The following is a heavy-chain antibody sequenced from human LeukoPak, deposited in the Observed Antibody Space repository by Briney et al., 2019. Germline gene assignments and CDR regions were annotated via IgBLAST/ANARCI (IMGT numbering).Heavy chain of an antibody. J-gene: IGHJ4*02. V-gene: IGHV4-59*12. Sequence: SETLSLTCTVSGDSISSYYWSWIRQPPGKGLEWIGYIYYSGSTNYNPSLKSRVTMSVDTSKNQFSLKLSSVTAADTAVYYCARDTFLGRSSYSDSWGQGTLVTVSS. CDR3: ARDTFLGRSSYSDS. CDR1: GDSISSYY. D-gene: IGHD2/OR15-2a*01. CDR2: IYYSGST.